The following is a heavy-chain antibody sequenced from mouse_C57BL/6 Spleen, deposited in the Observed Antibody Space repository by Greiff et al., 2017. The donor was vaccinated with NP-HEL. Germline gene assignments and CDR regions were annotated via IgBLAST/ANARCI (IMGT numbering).Heavy chain of an antibody. J-gene: IGHJ1*03. Sequence: QVQLQQPGAELVMPGASVKLSCKASGYTFTSYWLHWVKQRPGQGLEWIGEIDPSDSYTNYNQKFKGKSTLTVDKSSSTAYMQLSSLTSEDSAVYYCASSITTGWYFDVWGTGTTVTVSS. D-gene: IGHD1-1*01. V-gene: IGHV1-69*01. CDR2: IDPSDSYT. CDR3: ASSITTGWYFDV. CDR1: GYTFTSYW.